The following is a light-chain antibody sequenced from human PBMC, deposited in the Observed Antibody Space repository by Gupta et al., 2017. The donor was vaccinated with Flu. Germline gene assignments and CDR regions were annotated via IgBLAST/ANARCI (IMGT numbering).Light chain of an antibody. V-gene: IGKV1-39*01. J-gene: IGKJ1*01. CDR3: QQSYSTPRT. Sequence: ASVGDRVTITCRASQSISSYLNWYQQKPGKAPKLLIYAASSLQSGVPSRFSGSGSGTDFTLTISSLQPEDFATYYCQQSYSTPRTFGQGTKVEIK. CDR1: QSISSY. CDR2: AAS.